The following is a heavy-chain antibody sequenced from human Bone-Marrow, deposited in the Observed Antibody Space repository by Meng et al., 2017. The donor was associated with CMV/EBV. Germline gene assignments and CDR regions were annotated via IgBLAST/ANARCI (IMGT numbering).Heavy chain of an antibody. V-gene: IGHV3-9*01. D-gene: IGHD5-18*01. CDR3: AKDIMDTANDAFDI. Sequence: GGSLRLSCAASGFTFDDYAMHWVRQAPGKGLEWVSGISWNSGSIGYADSVKGRFTISRDNAKNSLYLQMNSLRAEDTALYYCAKDIMDTANDAFDIWGQGTMVPRLL. CDR1: GFTFDDYA. J-gene: IGHJ3*02. CDR2: ISWNSGSI.